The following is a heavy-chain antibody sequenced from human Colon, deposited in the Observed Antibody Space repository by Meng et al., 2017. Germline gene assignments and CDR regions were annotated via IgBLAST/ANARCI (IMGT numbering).Heavy chain of an antibody. CDR2: IYYSGST. CDR3: ARGESDYDFDY. D-gene: IGHD3-22*01. CDR1: GGFVSSGSYY. V-gene: IGHV4-61*01. J-gene: IGHJ4*02. Sequence: QVQLPAAGPGMGGPSETLALTCTGSGGFVSSGSYYWSWIRQPPGKGLEWIGYIYYSGSTNYNPSLKSRVTISVDTSKNQFSLKLSSVTAADTAVYYCARGESDYDFDYWGQGTLVTVSS.